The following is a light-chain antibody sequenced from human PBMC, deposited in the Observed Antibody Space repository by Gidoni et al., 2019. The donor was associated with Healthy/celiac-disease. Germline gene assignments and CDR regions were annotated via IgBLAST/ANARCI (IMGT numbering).Light chain of an antibody. J-gene: IGKJ1*01. CDR1: QSVSSSY. CDR2: GAS. V-gene: IGKV3-20*01. CDR3: QQYGRRGVWT. Sequence: EIVLTQSPGTLSLSPGERATLSCRASQSVSSSYLAWYQQKPGQAPRLLIYGASSRATGIPDRFSGSGSGTDFTLTISRLEPEDFAVYYCQQYGRRGVWTFGQGTKVEIK.